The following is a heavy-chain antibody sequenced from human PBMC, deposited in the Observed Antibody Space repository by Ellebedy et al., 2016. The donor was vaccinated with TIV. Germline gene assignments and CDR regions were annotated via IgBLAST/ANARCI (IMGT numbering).Heavy chain of an antibody. J-gene: IGHJ4*02. CDR2: IKEDGGEK. V-gene: IGHV3-7*01. CDR1: GFTFSRYW. D-gene: IGHD3-10*01. CDR3: ASGTFSSGSGRALDY. Sequence: GESLKISXAASGFTFSRYWMSWVRQAPGKGLEWVANIKEDGGEKHYVDSVKGRFTISRDNAKNSLNLQMNSLRAEDTAVYFCASGTFSSGSGRALDYWGQGALVTVSS.